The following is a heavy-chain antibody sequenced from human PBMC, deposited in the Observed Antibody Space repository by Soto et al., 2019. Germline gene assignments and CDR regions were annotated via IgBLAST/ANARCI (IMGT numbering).Heavy chain of an antibody. J-gene: IGHJ4*02. Sequence: PGGSLRLSCAASGFTFSSYAMSWVRQAPGKGLEWVSAISGSGGSTYYADSVKGRFTISRDNSKNTLYLQMNSLRAEDTAVYYCAKDRTLAAAGTRYYFDYWGQGTLVTVSS. CDR1: GFTFSSYA. CDR2: ISGSGGST. D-gene: IGHD6-13*01. V-gene: IGHV3-23*01. CDR3: AKDRTLAAAGTRYYFDY.